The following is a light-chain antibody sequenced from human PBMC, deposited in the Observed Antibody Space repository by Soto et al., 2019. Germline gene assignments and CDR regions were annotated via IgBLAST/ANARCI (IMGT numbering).Light chain of an antibody. CDR2: NPS. Sequence: DIQLTQSPSFLSASVGDRVTITCRASKGISNYLAWYQRKPGKAPKLLIYNPSTLQSGVPSRFSGSGSGTEFTLTISSLQPEDFATYFCQQLNSYPLTFGGGTKVEIK. CDR3: QQLNSYPLT. V-gene: IGKV1-9*01. J-gene: IGKJ4*01. CDR1: KGISNY.